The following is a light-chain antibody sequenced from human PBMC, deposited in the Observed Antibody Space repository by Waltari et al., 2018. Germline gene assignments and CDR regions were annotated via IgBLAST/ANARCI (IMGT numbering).Light chain of an antibody. CDR1: GGYNH. CDR3: SAYAGSYIYV. Sequence: QSALTQTPSASGSPGQSVTISCTVGGYNHVAWYQQHPGKAPKLIIFEVSKRPSGVPDRFSGSKSGNTASLTVSGLQAEDEADYYCSAYAGSYIYVFGTATKVTVL. V-gene: IGLV2-8*01. CDR2: EVS. J-gene: IGLJ1*01.